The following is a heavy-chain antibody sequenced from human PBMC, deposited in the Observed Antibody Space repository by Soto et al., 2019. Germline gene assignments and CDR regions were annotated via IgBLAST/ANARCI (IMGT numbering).Heavy chain of an antibody. CDR1: GYTFTSYG. D-gene: IGHD2-21*01. CDR2: ISAYNGNT. Sequence: ASVKVSCKASGYTFTSYGISWVRQAPGQGLEWMGWISAYNGNTNYAQKLQGRVTMTTDTSTSTAYMELRSLRSDDTAVYYCARVHMVVVIAIDLSSFDDWGQGTLVTVSS. V-gene: IGHV1-18*01. J-gene: IGHJ4*02. CDR3: ARVHMVVVIAIDLSSFDD.